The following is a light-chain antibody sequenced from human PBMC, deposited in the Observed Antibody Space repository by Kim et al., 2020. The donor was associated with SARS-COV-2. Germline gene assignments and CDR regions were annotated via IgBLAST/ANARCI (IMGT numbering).Light chain of an antibody. V-gene: IGLV6-57*01. J-gene: IGLJ2*01. CDR2: EDF. Sequence: SIASNYVRWSQQRPGSSPRLVFYEDFHGPSEIPDRFSGSFDSSSNSASLTISGLKTEDEADFYCQSCDSINQVFGGGTKLAVL. CDR3: QSCDSINQV. CDR1: SIASNY.